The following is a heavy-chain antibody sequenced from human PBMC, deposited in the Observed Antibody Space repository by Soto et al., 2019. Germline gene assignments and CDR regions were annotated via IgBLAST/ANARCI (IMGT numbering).Heavy chain of an antibody. CDR1: GLNYSTYA. CDR3: ASGGAAYRWFDP. CDR2: ISGSGDIT. V-gene: IGHV3-23*01. Sequence: GGSLRLSCAVSGLNYSTYAMSWVRQAPGKGLEWVSTISGSGDITWYPDSVKGRFTISRDSSKNTLHLQMDSLRGEDTAVYYCASGGAAYRWFDPWGQGTLVTVSS. D-gene: IGHD3-10*01. J-gene: IGHJ5*02.